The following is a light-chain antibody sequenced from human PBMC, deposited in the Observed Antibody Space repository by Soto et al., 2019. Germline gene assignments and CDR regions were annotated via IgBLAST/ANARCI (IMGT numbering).Light chain of an antibody. Sequence: EIVLTQSPATLSLSPGERATLSFRASQSVSSYLAWYHQKPGQAPRLLIYGASTRATGIPARFSGSGSGTEFTLTISSLRSEDFAVYYCQQYNNWPPITFGQGTRLEIK. CDR2: GAS. V-gene: IGKV3-15*01. CDR1: QSVSSY. J-gene: IGKJ5*01. CDR3: QQYNNWPPIT.